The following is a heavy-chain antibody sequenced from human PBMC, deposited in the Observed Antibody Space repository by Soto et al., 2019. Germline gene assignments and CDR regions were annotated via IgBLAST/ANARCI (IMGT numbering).Heavy chain of an antibody. CDR1: GYTFTSYA. J-gene: IGHJ3*02. CDR3: ARAGIVGARGAFDI. D-gene: IGHD1-26*01. V-gene: IGHV1-3*01. Sequence: ASVKVSCKASGYTFTSYAMHWVRQAPGQRLEWMGWINAGNGNTKYSQKFQGRVTITRDTSASTAYMELSSLRSEDTAVYYCARAGIVGARGAFDIWGQGTMVTVS. CDR2: INAGNGNT.